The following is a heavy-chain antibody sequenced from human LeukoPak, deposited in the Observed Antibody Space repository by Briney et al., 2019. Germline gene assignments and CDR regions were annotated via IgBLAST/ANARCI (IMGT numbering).Heavy chain of an antibody. D-gene: IGHD6-19*01. Sequence: PGGSLRLSCAASGFTFSSYWMNWARQAPGKGLEWVASINHNGSVNYYVDSVKGRFTISRDNAKNSLYLQMSNLRAEDTAVYYCARGRIAVAVDGEVFDYWGQGTLVTVSS. CDR2: INHNGSVN. CDR3: ARGRIAVAVDGEVFDY. J-gene: IGHJ4*02. V-gene: IGHV3-7*03. CDR1: GFTFSSYW.